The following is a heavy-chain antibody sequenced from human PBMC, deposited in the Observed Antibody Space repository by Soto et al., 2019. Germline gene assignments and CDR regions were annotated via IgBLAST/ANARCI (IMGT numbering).Heavy chain of an antibody. CDR3: ARARGSSSSGTGMDV. CDR1: GFTFSSYA. V-gene: IGHV3-30-3*01. J-gene: IGHJ6*02. Sequence: PGGSLRLSCAASGFTFSSYAMHWVRQAPGKGLEWVAVISYDGSNKYYADSVKGRFTISRDNSKNTLYLQMNSLRVEDTAVYYCARARGSSSSGTGMDVWGQGTTVTV. D-gene: IGHD6-6*01. CDR2: ISYDGSNK.